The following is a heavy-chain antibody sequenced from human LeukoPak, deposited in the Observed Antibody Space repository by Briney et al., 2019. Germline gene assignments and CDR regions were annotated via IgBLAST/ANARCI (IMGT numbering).Heavy chain of an antibody. CDR1: GYSFTSYW. J-gene: IGHJ4*02. D-gene: IGHD5-24*01. V-gene: IGHV5-51*01. CDR3: ARSLGSHNYQPHCFDY. CDR2: IYAGDSDT. Sequence: GDSLKISCKGSGYSFTSYWIAWVRQMPGKGLEWMGIIYAGDSDTKYSPSFQGQVTISADKSISTAYLRWSSLKASDTAMYYCARSLGSHNYQPHCFDYWGQGTLVTVSS.